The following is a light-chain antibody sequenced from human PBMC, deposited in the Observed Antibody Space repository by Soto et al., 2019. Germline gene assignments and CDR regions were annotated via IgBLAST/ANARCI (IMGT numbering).Light chain of an antibody. CDR1: QSISIW. CDR3: QQYNSDSYT. V-gene: IGKV1-5*03. Sequence: DIQMTQSPSTLSASVGDRVTITCRASQSISIWLAWYQQKPGKAPNLLIYKASSLESGVPSRFIGSGSGTEFTLTIRSLQPDDFATYYCQQYNSDSYTFGQGTKLEIK. J-gene: IGKJ2*01. CDR2: KAS.